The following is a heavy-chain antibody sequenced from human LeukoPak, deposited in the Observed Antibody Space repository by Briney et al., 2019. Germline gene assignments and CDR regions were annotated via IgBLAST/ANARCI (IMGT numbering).Heavy chain of an antibody. V-gene: IGHV4-4*02. CDR2: VNLQGST. CDR1: GGSISNTNW. Sequence: PSGTLSLTCGVSGGSISNTNWWTRVRQPPGKGLEWIGEVNLQGSTNYNPSLKSRVAISVDKSENHISLKLTSVTAADTAVYYCARGLGGSGSYSEPYFDYWGQGTLVTVSS. D-gene: IGHD3-10*01. J-gene: IGHJ4*02. CDR3: ARGLGGSGSYSEPYFDY.